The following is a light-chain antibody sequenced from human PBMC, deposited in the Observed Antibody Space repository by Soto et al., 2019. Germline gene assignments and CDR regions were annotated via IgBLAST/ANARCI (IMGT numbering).Light chain of an antibody. CDR2: GNS. CDR1: SSNIGAGYD. V-gene: IGLV1-40*01. J-gene: IGLJ2*01. Sequence: SVLTKPPSVSGAPGQRVTISCTGSSSNIGAGYDVHWYQQLPGTAPKLLIYGNSNRPSGVPDRFSGSKSGTSASLAITGLQAEDEADYYCQSYDSSLSALVFGGGTKLTVL. CDR3: QSYDSSLSALV.